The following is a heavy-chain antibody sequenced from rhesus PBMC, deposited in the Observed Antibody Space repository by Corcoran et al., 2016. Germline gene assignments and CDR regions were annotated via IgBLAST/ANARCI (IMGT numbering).Heavy chain of an antibody. Sequence: EVQLVESGGGLVQPGGSLRLSCIASGFTFRVYGMAWVRQAKGKGLEWVSSVSQPSGTKTDYLDPVKGRLTISRDNAKNTLYLQMNSLRAEDTAVYYCARVSTVASFDYWGQGVLVTVSS. CDR2: VSQPSGTKT. V-gene: IGHV3-37*01. J-gene: IGHJ4*01. CDR1: GFTFRVYG. D-gene: IGHD4-29*01. CDR3: ARVSTVASFDY.